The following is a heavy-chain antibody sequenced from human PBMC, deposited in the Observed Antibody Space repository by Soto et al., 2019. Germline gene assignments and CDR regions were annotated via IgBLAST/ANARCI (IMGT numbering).Heavy chain of an antibody. CDR2: ISAYKGNT. CDR3: ARIDPLGYSSSWAQDY. J-gene: IGHJ4*02. CDR1: GYTFTSYG. Sequence: GASGKVSCKASGYTFTSYGISGGRQAPGQGLEGMGWISAYKGNTNYAQKLQGRVTMTTDTSTSTAYMELRSLRSDDTAVYYCARIDPLGYSSSWAQDYWGQGTLVTVSS. D-gene: IGHD6-13*01. V-gene: IGHV1-18*04.